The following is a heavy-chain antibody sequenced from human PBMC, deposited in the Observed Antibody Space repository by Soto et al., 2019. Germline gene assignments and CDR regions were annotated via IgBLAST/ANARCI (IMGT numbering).Heavy chain of an antibody. CDR2: INPNSGGT. CDR1: GYTLTGYY. D-gene: IGHD3-10*01. CDR3: ARDSWVRYYGSGSYTHYYGMDV. Sequence: PSVKFSCKASGYTLTGYYMRWVRQAPGQGLEWMGRINPNSGGTNYAQKFQGRVTMSRDTSISTAYMELSRLRSDDTAVYYCARDSWVRYYGSGSYTHYYGMDVWGQGTTVTVSS. V-gene: IGHV1-2*02. J-gene: IGHJ6*02.